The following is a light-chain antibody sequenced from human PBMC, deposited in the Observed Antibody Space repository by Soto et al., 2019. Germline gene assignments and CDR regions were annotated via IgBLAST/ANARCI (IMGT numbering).Light chain of an antibody. CDR1: QSVSSN. CDR3: QQYNNWLWT. V-gene: IGKV3-15*01. J-gene: IGKJ1*01. Sequence: EIVMTQSPATLSVSPGERATLSCRASQSVSSNLAWYQQKPGQAPRLLIYGASTRATGIPARFSGGGSGTEFTLTISSLQSEDFAVYYCQQYNNWLWTFGQGTKVDIK. CDR2: GAS.